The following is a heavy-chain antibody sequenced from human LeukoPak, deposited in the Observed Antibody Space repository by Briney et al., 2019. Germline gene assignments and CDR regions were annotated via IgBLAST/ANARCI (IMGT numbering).Heavy chain of an antibody. Sequence: GGSLRLSCAASGFTVSTNYMTWVRQAPGKGPEWVSVLFRGGSTYYADSVKGRFTISRDDSKNTLYLQMNSLRAEDTAVYYCARGHDTSGYYYPPTWFDPWGQGTLVTVSP. V-gene: IGHV3-53*01. CDR2: LFRGGST. CDR1: GFTVSTNY. D-gene: IGHD3-22*01. J-gene: IGHJ5*02. CDR3: ARGHDTSGYYYPPTWFDP.